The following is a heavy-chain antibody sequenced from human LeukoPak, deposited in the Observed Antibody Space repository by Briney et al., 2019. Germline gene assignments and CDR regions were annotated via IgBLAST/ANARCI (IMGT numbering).Heavy chain of an antibody. D-gene: IGHD6-19*01. CDR2: INHSGST. CDR3: ARGWPRRSIAVAGSGDLDY. J-gene: IGHJ4*02. CDR1: GGSFSGDY. V-gene: IGHV4-34*01. Sequence: KSSETLSLTCAVYGGSFSGDYWSWIRQPPGKGLEWIGEINHSGSTNYNPSLKSRVTISVDTPKNQFSLKLSSVTAADTAVYYCARGWPRRSIAVAGSGDLDYWGQGTLVTVSS.